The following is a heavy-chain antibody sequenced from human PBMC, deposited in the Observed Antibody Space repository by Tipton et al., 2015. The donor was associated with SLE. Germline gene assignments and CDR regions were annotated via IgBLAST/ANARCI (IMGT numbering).Heavy chain of an antibody. Sequence: SLRLSCAASGFTFSSYGMHWVRQAPGKGLEWVAVISYDGSNKYYADSVKGRFTISRDNSKNTLYVQMNSLRAEDTAVYCCARDFWSGYRPYYYYYMDVWGKGTTVTVSS. V-gene: IGHV3-30*19. D-gene: IGHD3-3*01. J-gene: IGHJ6*03. CDR2: ISYDGSNK. CDR3: ARDFWSGYRPYYYYYMDV. CDR1: GFTFSSYG.